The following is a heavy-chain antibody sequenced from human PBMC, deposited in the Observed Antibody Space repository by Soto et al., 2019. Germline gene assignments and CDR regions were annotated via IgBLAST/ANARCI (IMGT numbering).Heavy chain of an antibody. V-gene: IGHV1-69*06. Sequence: QVQLVQSGAEVKTPGSSVRVSCKTAGRTFLISAIAWVRQAPGQGLEWMGGIIPILGTIHIAQNFQCRVNFTADRSTCADYIYLSRPRAYDTATDLYAKGNEWEQPAEQFSCYCWGQGSQVTDSS. J-gene: IGHJ4*02. CDR1: GRTFLISA. CDR3: AKGNEWEQPAEQFSCYC. CDR2: IIPILGTI. D-gene: IGHD1-26*01.